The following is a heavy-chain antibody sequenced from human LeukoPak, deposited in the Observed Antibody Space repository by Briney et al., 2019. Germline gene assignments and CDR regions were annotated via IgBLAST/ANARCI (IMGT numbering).Heavy chain of an antibody. D-gene: IGHD1-26*01. J-gene: IGHJ4*02. V-gene: IGHV3-30*18. Sequence: GRSLRLSCAASGFTFSSYGMHWVRQAPGKGLEWVALISYDGDTEYYADSVKGRFTISRDNSKNTLYLQMNDLRPEDTAVYYCAKTQLVGSYHPPGYCGQGTLVTVSS. CDR1: GFTFSSYG. CDR2: ISYDGDTE. CDR3: AKTQLVGSYHPPGY.